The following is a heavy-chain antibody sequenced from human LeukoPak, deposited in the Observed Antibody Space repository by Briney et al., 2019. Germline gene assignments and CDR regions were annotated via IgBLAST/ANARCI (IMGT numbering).Heavy chain of an antibody. V-gene: IGHV3-48*03. CDR1: GFTFSRYG. D-gene: IGHD2-21*02. CDR3: ARVGREVTTGYFDD. CDR2: ISTSGSSV. J-gene: IGHJ4*02. Sequence: GGSLRLSCAASGFTFSRYGMHWVRQAPGKGLEWVAYISTSGSSVYYADSLKGRFTVSRDNAKSSLFLQVDSLTVADTAVYYCARVGREVTTGYFDDWGQGTLVAVSS.